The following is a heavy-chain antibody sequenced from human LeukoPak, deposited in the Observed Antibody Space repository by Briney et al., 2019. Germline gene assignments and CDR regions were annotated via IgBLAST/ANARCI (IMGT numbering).Heavy chain of an antibody. V-gene: IGHV3-48*03. J-gene: IGHJ4*02. Sequence: GGSLRLSCAASGFTFSSYEMNWVRQAPGKGLEWVSYISSSGSTIYYADSVKGRFTISRDNSKNTLYLQMNSLRAEDTAVYYCARETQGVDYWGQGTLVTVSS. CDR2: ISSSGSTI. CDR1: GFTFSSYE. CDR3: ARETQGVDY.